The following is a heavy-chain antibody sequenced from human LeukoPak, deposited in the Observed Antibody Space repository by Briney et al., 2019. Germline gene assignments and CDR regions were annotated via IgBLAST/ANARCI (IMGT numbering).Heavy chain of an antibody. CDR1: GFTFSNYG. CDR3: VRGQTSLDNWFDP. V-gene: IGHV3-48*03. Sequence: GGSLRLSCEASGFTFSNYGMNWVRQAPGKGLEWISYIRPNDGTTHYADSVKGRFTISRDNAKNSLSLQMTSLRADDSAVYYCVRGQTSLDNWFDPWGQGTLVTVSS. J-gene: IGHJ5*02. CDR2: IRPNDGTT.